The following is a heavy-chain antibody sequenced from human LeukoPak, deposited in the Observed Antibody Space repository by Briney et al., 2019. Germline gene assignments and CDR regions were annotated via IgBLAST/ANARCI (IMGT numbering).Heavy chain of an antibody. D-gene: IGHD3-10*01. CDR2: IKQDGSEK. Sequence: GGSLRLSCEASGFTFSSYAMSWVRQAPGKGLEWVANIKQDGSEKYYVDSVKGRFTISRDNAKNSLYLQMNSLRAEDTAVYYCARAYYYGSGSYYFYWGQGTLVTVSS. CDR3: ARAYYYGSGSYYFY. J-gene: IGHJ4*02. CDR1: GFTFSSYA. V-gene: IGHV3-7*01.